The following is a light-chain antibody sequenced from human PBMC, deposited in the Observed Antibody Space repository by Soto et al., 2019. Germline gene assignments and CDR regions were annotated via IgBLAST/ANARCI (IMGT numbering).Light chain of an antibody. J-gene: IGKJ4*01. Sequence: AIQLTQSPSSLSASVGDRVTITCRASQGISSALAWYQQKPGKAPKLLIYDASRLESGVPSRFSGSGSGTDFTLAISRLQPEDFATYYCQKFNSYPLTFGGGTKVEIK. CDR2: DAS. V-gene: IGKV1-13*02. CDR1: QGISSA. CDR3: QKFNSYPLT.